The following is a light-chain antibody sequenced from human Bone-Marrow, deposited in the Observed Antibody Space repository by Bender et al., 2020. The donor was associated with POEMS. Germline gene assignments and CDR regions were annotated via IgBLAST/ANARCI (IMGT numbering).Light chain of an antibody. CDR3: AVWDDSLNGWV. CDR2: SSH. V-gene: IGLV1-44*01. Sequence: QSVLTQPPSASGTPGQRVTISCSGGSSNIGAHAVNWYQHLPGTAPKLLLYSSHRRPSEVPDRFSGSRSGTSASLDIRGRQSEDEDDYYCAVWDDSLNGWVFGGGTKLTVL. J-gene: IGLJ3*02. CDR1: SSNIGAHA.